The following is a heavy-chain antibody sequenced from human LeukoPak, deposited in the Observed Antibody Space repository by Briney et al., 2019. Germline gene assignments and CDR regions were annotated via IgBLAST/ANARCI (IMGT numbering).Heavy chain of an antibody. CDR1: GFTFSSYG. J-gene: IGHJ6*02. D-gene: IGHD3/OR15-3a*01. Sequence: PGRSLRLSCAASGFTFSSYGMHWVRQAPGKGLEWVSGIYTNGRDTRYADSVKGRFTISRDNSKNTLYLQMHSLRVEDTAVYYCAHLVWEYVGGLDVWGQGTTVTVSS. CDR3: AHLVWEYVGGLDV. CDR2: IYTNGRDT. V-gene: IGHV3-NL1*01.